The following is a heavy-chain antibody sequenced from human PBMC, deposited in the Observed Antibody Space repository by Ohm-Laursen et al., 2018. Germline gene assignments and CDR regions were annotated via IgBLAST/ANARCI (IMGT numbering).Heavy chain of an antibody. V-gene: IGHV3-21*01. CDR2: ISETSSHI. CDR1: GFSVSSYD. J-gene: IGHJ6*02. CDR3: ARDSSRRAREGGMDV. Sequence: SLRLSCAASGFSVSSYDMNWVRQAPGKGLEWIPYISETSSHIYDADSVRGRFTVARDIAKNSLYLQLNNLRVEDTAVYYCARDSSRRAREGGMDVWGQGTTVTVSS. D-gene: IGHD6-6*01.